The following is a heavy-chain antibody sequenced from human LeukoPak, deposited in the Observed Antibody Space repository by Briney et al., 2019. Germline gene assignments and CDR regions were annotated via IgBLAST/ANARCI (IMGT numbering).Heavy chain of an antibody. CDR2: ISYDGSNK. CDR1: GFTFSSYA. J-gene: IGHJ4*02. V-gene: IGHV3-30*04. Sequence: GGSLRLSCAASGFTFSSYAMHWVGQAPGKGLEWVAVISYDGSNKYYADSVKGRFTISRDNSKNTLYLQMNSLRAEDTAVYYCAREVGYSGYDFFDYWGQGTLVTVSS. CDR3: AREVGYSGYDFFDY. D-gene: IGHD5-12*01.